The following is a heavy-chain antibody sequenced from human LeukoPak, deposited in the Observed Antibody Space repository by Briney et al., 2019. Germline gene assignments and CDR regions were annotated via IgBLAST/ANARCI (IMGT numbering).Heavy chain of an antibody. V-gene: IGHV4-39*07. CDR2: IYYSGST. D-gene: IGHD1-26*01. CDR3: ARGESGSYSRYHYYYMDV. J-gene: IGHJ6*03. CDR1: GGSISSSSYY. Sequence: SETLSLTCTVSGGSISSSSYYWGWIRQPPGKGLEWIGSIYYSGSTYYNPSLKSRVTISVDTSKNQFSLKLSSVTAADTAVYYCARGESGSYSRYHYYYMDVWGKGATVTISS.